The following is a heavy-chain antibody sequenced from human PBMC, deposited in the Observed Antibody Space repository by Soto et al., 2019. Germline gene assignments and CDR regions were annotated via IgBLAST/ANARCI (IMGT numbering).Heavy chain of an antibody. CDR2: TYHGGTT. CDR3: AGDWGPYWFDP. V-gene: IGHV4-61*01. D-gene: IGHD3-16*01. J-gene: IGHJ5*02. Sequence: SETLSLTCTVSGDSLSGGTKYWNWVRQPPGKDLEWIGYTYHGGTTKYNLSLKSRVTISQDTSKNQFSLEIHSVVPSDTAVYYCAGDWGPYWFDPWGQGILVTVSS. CDR1: GDSLSGGTKY.